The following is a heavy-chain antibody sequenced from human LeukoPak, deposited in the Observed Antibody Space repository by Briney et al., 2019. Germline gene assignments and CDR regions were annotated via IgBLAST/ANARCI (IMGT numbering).Heavy chain of an antibody. Sequence: GGSLRLSCAASGFTFSSYAMHWVRQAPGKGLEWVAVISYDGSNKYYADSVKGRFTISRDNSKNTLYLQMNSLRAEDTAVYYCASGIAAADAFDIWGQGTMVTVSS. J-gene: IGHJ3*02. CDR2: ISYDGSNK. CDR3: ASGIAAADAFDI. D-gene: IGHD6-13*01. CDR1: GFTFSSYA. V-gene: IGHV3-30-3*01.